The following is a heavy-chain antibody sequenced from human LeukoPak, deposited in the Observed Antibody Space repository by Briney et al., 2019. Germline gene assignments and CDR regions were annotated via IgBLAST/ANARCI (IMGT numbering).Heavy chain of an antibody. CDR2: ISGSGRTI. J-gene: IGHJ4*02. V-gene: IGHV3-23*01. Sequence: TGGSLRLSCAASGFILNNHAMTWVRQAPGKGLQWISVISGSGRTIEYEDSVKGRFTISRDNSKNTVSLQMNNLRVEDTAIYYCAKNVMVKRYIDYWGQGTPVTVSS. CDR1: GFILNNHA. D-gene: IGHD5-18*01. CDR3: AKNVMVKRYIDY.